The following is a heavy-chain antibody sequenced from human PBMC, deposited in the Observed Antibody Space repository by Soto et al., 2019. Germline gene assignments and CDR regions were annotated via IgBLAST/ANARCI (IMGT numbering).Heavy chain of an antibody. CDR2: MNSDGSET. CDR3: AREGMGFSNWFDP. V-gene: IGHV3-74*01. Sequence: EMELVESGGGLVQPGGSFKFSCEASGFTFSSNGSNWVRQAPGKGLVWVSGMNSDGSETYYADSVKGRFTISRDNARNTVYLQMNSLRVEDTAVYYCAREGMGFSNWFDPRGQGTLVTVSS. J-gene: IGHJ5*02. CDR1: GFTFSSNG. D-gene: IGHD2-8*01.